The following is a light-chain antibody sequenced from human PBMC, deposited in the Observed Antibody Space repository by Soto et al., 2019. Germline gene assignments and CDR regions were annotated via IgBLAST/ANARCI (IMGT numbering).Light chain of an antibody. CDR1: QSLLHTNGYNY. CDR3: MQAVQTPVT. V-gene: IGKV2-28*01. J-gene: IGKJ4*01. CDR2: LGS. Sequence: EIVLTQFSVSLSVSPGEPASISCRSSQSLLHTNGYNYLDWYLQKPGQSPQLLIYLGSHRASGVPDRFSGSGSGTDFTLKISRVEADDVGIYYGMQAVQTPVTFGGGTKVESK.